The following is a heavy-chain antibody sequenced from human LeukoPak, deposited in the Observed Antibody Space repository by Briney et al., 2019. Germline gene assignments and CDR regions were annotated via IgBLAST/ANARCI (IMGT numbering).Heavy chain of an antibody. CDR1: GYTFTSND. D-gene: IGHD6-13*01. V-gene: IGHV1-8*01. CDR2: MNPNSGNT. J-gene: IGHJ5*02. CDR3: ARVSASSSYEGNWFDP. Sequence: ASVKVSCKASGYTFTSNDINWVRQATGQGLEWLGWMNPNSGNTGYAQKFQGRVTMTRNTSINTAYMELSGLTSQDTAVYYCARVSASSSYEGNWFDPWGQGTLVTVSS.